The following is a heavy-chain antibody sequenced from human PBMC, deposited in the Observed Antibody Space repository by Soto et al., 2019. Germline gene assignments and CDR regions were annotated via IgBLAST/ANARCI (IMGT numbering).Heavy chain of an antibody. V-gene: IGHV4-30-4*01. J-gene: IGHJ6*02. D-gene: IGHD3-3*01. CDR2: IHYSGAA. CDR1: GGSISGGDYH. CDR3: ARVVQSEGVRFGKVTRRDLSGGRGV. Sequence: TPTLTCSVSGGSISGGDYHWSWIGQAPGKGLEWIGSIHYSGAASYNLSRESRVTTTNAASKNQFFLKVGSVGAADTAVYYCARVVQSEGVRFGKVTRRDLSGGRGVWGQGRKLTV.